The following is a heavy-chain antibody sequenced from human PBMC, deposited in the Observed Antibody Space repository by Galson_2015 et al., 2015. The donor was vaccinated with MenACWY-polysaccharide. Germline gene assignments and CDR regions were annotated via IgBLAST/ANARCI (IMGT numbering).Heavy chain of an antibody. Sequence: ETLSLTCTVSGASISRSDWWSWVRQPPGKGLEWIGEISHGGSTNYNPSLKSRVTLSLDKSKNQFSLKMSSVTAADTAVYYCARKFDSWGQGILVTVPS. V-gene: IGHV4-4*02. CDR1: GASISRSDW. J-gene: IGHJ4*02. CDR3: ARKFDS. CDR2: ISHGGST.